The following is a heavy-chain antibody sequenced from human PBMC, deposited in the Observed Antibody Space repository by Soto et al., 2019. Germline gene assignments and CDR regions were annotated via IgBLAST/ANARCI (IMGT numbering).Heavy chain of an antibody. D-gene: IGHD2-15*01. CDR2: ISSSSSYI. CDR3: AREPPHLAAHMDYFDY. Sequence: EVQLVESGGGLVKPGGSLRLSCAASGFTFSSYSMNWVRQAPGKGLEWVSSISSSSSYIYYADSVKGRFTISRDNAKNSLYLQMNSLRAEDTAVYYCAREPPHLAAHMDYFDYWGQGTLVTVSS. CDR1: GFTFSSYS. V-gene: IGHV3-21*01. J-gene: IGHJ4*02.